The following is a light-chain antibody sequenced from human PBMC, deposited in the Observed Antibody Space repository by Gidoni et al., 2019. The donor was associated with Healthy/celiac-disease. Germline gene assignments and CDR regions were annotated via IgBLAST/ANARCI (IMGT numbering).Light chain of an antibody. Sequence: EIVLTQSPATLSLSPGERATLSCRASQSVSSYLAWYQQKPGQAPRLLIYDASNRATCIPARCSGSGSGTDFTLTISSLEPEDFAVYYCQQRSNWSITFGQXTRLEIK. J-gene: IGKJ5*01. CDR2: DAS. CDR1: QSVSSY. V-gene: IGKV3-11*01. CDR3: QQRSNWSIT.